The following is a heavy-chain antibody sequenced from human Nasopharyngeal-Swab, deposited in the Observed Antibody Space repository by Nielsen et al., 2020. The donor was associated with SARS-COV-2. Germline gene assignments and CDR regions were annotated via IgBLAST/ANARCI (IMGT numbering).Heavy chain of an antibody. Sequence: GESLKISCAASGFTFSSYGMHWVRQAPGKGLEWVAFIRYDGSNKYYVDSVKGRFTISRDNSKNTLYLQMNSLRAEDTAVYYCAKDGDRDGYGDFCLDYWGQGTLVTVSS. J-gene: IGHJ4*02. CDR2: IRYDGSNK. D-gene: IGHD4-17*01. CDR1: GFTFSSYG. V-gene: IGHV3-30*02. CDR3: AKDGDRDGYGDFCLDY.